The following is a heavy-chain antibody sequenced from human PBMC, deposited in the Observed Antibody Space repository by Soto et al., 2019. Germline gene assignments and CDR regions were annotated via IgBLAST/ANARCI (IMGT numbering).Heavy chain of an antibody. J-gene: IGHJ4*02. V-gene: IGHV1-69*12. CDR1: GGTFSSYA. D-gene: IGHD6-19*01. Sequence: QVQLVQSGAEVNKPGSSVKVSCKASGGTFSSYAISWVRQAPGQGLEWMGGIIPIFGTANYAQKFQGRVTITADEYTSTAYMELSSLRSEDTAVYYCARDLGQWLVQGYFDYWGQGTLVTVSS. CDR3: ARDLGQWLVQGYFDY. CDR2: IIPIFGTA.